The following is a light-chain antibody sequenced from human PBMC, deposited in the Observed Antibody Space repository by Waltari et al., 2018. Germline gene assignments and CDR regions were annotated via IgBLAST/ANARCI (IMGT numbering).Light chain of an antibody. J-gene: IGKJ1*01. CDR1: QSVSSSY. CDR2: GAS. CDR3: QQYGSSPGT. V-gene: IGKV3-20*01. Sequence: EIVLTQSPGTLSLSPGERATLSSRASQSVSSSYLAWYQQKPGQAPRLLIYGASSRATGIPDRFSGSGSGTDFTLTISRLEPEDFAVYYCQQYGSSPGTFGPGTKVEIK.